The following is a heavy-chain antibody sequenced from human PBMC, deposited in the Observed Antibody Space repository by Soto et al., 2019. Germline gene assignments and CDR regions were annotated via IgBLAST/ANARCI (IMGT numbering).Heavy chain of an antibody. D-gene: IGHD3-10*01. V-gene: IGHV1-69*13. CDR1: GGTFRNHV. CDR2: IIPIIGTP. CDR3: ARDLEFRDGNISHLDY. J-gene: IGHJ4*02. Sequence: SVKVSCKASGGTFRNHVFNWVRQAPGQGLEWMGGIIPIIGTPNYAQKFQGRVTITADASTSTVYLEVSSLRSQDTAVYYCARDLEFRDGNISHLDYWGQGTLVTVPQ.